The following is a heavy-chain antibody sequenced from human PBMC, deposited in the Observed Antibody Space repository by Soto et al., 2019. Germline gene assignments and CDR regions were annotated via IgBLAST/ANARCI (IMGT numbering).Heavy chain of an antibody. CDR3: AREGYSSGWYGY. CDR1: GYPFTSYY. J-gene: IGHJ4*02. Sequence: SVQVSCKASGYPFTSYYMHWVRQAPGQGLEWMGIINPSGGSTSYAQKFQGRVTMTRDTSTSTVYMELSSLRSEDTAVYYCAREGYSSGWYGYWGQGTLVTVSS. V-gene: IGHV1-46*01. CDR2: INPSGGST. D-gene: IGHD6-19*01.